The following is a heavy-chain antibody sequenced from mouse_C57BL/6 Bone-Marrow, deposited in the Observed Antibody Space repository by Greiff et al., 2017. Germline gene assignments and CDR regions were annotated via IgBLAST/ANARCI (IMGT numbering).Heavy chain of an antibody. Sequence: VHLVESGSELRSPGSSVKLSCKDFDSEVFPIAYMSWVRQKPGHGFEWIGGILPSIGRTIYGEKFEDKATLDADTLSNTAYLELNSLTSEDSAIYYCARNHYYGSSYRYFDVWGTGTTVTVSS. V-gene: IGHV15-2*01. CDR1: DSEVFPIAY. CDR2: ILPSIGRT. J-gene: IGHJ1*03. D-gene: IGHD1-1*01. CDR3: ARNHYYGSSYRYFDV.